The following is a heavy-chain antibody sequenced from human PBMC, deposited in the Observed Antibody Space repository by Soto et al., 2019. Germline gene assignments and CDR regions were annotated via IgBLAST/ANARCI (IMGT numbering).Heavy chain of an antibody. CDR1: GFTFSSAW. CDR2: IKSEGNGGTT. J-gene: IGHJ4*02. CDR3: ATKYFDFWSVYRSVVPGFDQ. V-gene: IGHV3-15*07. Sequence: PGGSLRLSCAASGFTFSSAWMKWVRQAPGKGLEWVGRIKSEGNGGTTDHAAAVKGRFTISRDDSKNMLFLQMDSLITEDSALYYCATKYFDFWSVYRSVVPGFDQWGQGTLVTVSS. D-gene: IGHD3-3*01.